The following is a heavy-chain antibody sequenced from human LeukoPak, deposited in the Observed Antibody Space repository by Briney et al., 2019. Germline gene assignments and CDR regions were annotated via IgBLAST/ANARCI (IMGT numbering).Heavy chain of an antibody. CDR2: IYPGDSDT. V-gene: IGHV5-51*01. J-gene: IGHJ5*02. Sequence: PGESLKISCKGSGYSFTSYWIGWVRQMPGKGLEWMGIIYPGDSDTRYSPSFQGQVTISADKSISTAYLQWSSLKASDTAMYYCARHPGDSSGWSDWFDPWGQGTLVAVSS. D-gene: IGHD6-19*01. CDR1: GYSFTSYW. CDR3: ARHPGDSSGWSDWFDP.